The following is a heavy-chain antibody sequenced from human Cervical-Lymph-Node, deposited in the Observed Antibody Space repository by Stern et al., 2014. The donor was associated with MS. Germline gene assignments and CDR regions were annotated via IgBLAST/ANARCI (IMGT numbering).Heavy chain of an antibody. CDR1: PYSISSGYY. Sequence: QLQLQESGPRLVKPSETLSLTCSVSPYSISSGYYWAWIRQSPGKGLEWIGTTHRSGSTYYNPSLKSRVTISADPSKNQFFLMLTSVAAADTAVYYCARWGYGDYEADYWGQGTLVTVSS. CDR2: THRSGST. J-gene: IGHJ4*02. D-gene: IGHD4-17*01. V-gene: IGHV4-38-2*02. CDR3: ARWGYGDYEADY.